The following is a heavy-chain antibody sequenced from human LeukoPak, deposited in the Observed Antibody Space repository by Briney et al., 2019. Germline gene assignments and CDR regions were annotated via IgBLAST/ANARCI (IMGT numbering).Heavy chain of an antibody. D-gene: IGHD6-19*01. J-gene: IGHJ3*02. V-gene: IGHV3-30*03. CDR2: ISYDGSNK. CDR3: ARVRQWLVGAFDI. CDR1: GFTFSRYW. Sequence: GGSLRLSCVASGFTFSRYWMSWVRQAPGKGLEWVAVISYDGSNKYYADSVKGRFTISRDNSKNTLFLQMNSLRAEDTAVYYCARVRQWLVGAFDIWGQGTMVTVSS.